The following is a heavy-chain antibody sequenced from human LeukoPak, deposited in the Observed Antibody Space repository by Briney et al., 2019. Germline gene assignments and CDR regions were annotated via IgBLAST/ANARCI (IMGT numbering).Heavy chain of an antibody. Sequence: GRSLRLSCAASGFTFSSYGMHWVRQAPGKGLEWVAVISYDGSNKYYADSVKGRFTISRDNSKNTLYLQMNSLRAEDTAVYYCARKGCSGYDYLDYWGQGTLVTVSS. D-gene: IGHD5-12*01. J-gene: IGHJ4*02. CDR3: ARKGCSGYDYLDY. CDR2: ISYDGSNK. V-gene: IGHV3-30*03. CDR1: GFTFSSYG.